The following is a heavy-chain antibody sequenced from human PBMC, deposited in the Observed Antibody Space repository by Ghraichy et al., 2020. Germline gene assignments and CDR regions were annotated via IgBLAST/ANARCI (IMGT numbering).Heavy chain of an antibody. D-gene: IGHD4-17*01. CDR2: IYYSGST. CDR1: GGSISSYY. V-gene: IGHV4-59*01. Sequence: SETLSLTCTVSGGSISSYYWSWIRQPPGKGLEWIGYIYYSGSTNYNPSLKSRVTISVDTSKNQFSLKLSSVTAADTAVYYCARGTFTPWGDYGYYYYYGMDVWGQGTTVTVSS. J-gene: IGHJ6*01. CDR3: ARGTFTPWGDYGYYYYYGMDV.